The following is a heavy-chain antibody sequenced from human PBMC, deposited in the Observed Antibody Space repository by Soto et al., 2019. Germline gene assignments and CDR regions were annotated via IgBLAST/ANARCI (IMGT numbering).Heavy chain of an antibody. CDR1: GFTVSSNY. D-gene: IGHD6-25*01. CDR2: IYSGGST. Sequence: VQLVESGGALVQPGGSLRLSCVGSGFTVSSNYMSWVRQAPGKGLEWVSVIYSGGSTYYADSVKGRFTISRDNSKNTLYLQMNSLRAEDTAVYYCARDRGTGWFDPWGQGTLVTVSS. CDR3: ARDRGTGWFDP. J-gene: IGHJ5*02. V-gene: IGHV3-66*01.